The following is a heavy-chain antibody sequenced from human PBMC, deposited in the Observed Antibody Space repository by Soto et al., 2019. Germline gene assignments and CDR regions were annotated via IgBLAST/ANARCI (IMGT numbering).Heavy chain of an antibody. D-gene: IGHD6-6*01. CDR1: GYTFTSYA. Sequence: QVQLVQSGAEEKKPGASVKVSCKASGYTFTSYAMHWVRQAPGQRREWMGWINAGNGNTKYSQKLQGRVTITRDTSASTAYMELSSLRSEDTAVYYCARTPGGSSSFVDYWGQGTLVTVSS. V-gene: IGHV1-3*05. CDR2: INAGNGNT. CDR3: ARTPGGSSSFVDY. J-gene: IGHJ4*02.